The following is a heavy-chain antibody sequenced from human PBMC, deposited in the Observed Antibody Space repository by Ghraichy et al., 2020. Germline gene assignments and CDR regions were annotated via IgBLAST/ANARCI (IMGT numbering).Heavy chain of an antibody. CDR3: ARETTRLLWPGGRYGADV. D-gene: IGHD3-10*01. CDR1: GYTFTNYG. J-gene: IGHJ6*02. Sequence: ASVKVSCKASGYTFTNYGITWVRQAPGQGLEWMGWISTYNGNTNYAQNVQGRVTMTTDTSTSTAYMELRSLTSDDTAVYYCARETTRLLWPGGRYGADVWGQGTTVTVSS. CDR2: ISTYNGNT. V-gene: IGHV1-18*01.